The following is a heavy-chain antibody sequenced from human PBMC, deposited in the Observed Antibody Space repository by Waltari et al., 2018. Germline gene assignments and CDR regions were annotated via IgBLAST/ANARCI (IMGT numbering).Heavy chain of an antibody. D-gene: IGHD4-17*01. CDR3: AKDGLYGDPRWDY. CDR2: ISGSGGST. V-gene: IGHV3-23*01. J-gene: IGHJ4*02. CDR1: GFTFSTYA. Sequence: EVQLLESGGGWVPPGGSLRLSCAASGFTFSTYAMTCVPQAPGKGLEWVSAISGSGGSTYYADSVKGRFTISRDNSKNTLYLQMNSLRAEDTAVYYCAKDGLYGDPRWDYWGQGTLVTVSS.